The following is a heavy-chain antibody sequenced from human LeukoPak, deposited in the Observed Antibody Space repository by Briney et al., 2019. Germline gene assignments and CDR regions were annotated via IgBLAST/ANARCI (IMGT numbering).Heavy chain of an antibody. D-gene: IGHD1-26*01. V-gene: IGHV4-61*02. CDR1: GGSISSGSYY. Sequence: SETLSLTCTVSGGSISSGSYYWSWIRQPAGKGLEWIGRIYTSGSTNYNPSPKSRVTISVDTSKNQFSLKLSSVTAADTAVYYCARSGSYGTDYWGQGTLVTVSS. J-gene: IGHJ4*02. CDR3: ARSGSYGTDY. CDR2: IYTSGST.